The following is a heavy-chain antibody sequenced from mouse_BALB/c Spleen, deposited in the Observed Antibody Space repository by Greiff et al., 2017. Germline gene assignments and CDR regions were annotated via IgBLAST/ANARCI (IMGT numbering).Heavy chain of an antibody. J-gene: IGHJ3*01. CDR1: GYTFSSYW. D-gene: IGHD2-14*01. Sequence: QVQLMQSGAELMKPGASVKISCKATGYTFSSYWIEWVKQRPGHGLEWIGEILPGSGSTNYNEKFKGKATFTADTSSNTAYMQLSSLTSEDSAVYYCAREDYRYSWCAYWGQGTLVTVSA. CDR3: AREDYRYSWCAY. V-gene: IGHV1-9*01. CDR2: ILPGSGST.